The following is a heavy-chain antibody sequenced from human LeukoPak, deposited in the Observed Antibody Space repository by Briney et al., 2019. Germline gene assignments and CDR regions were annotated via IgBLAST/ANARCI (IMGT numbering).Heavy chain of an antibody. J-gene: IGHJ4*02. Sequence: PGGSLRFSCAASGFTFSTYGMHWVRQAPGKGLEWVAFIRYDGNNKYYADFVKGRFTISRDNSKNTLYLHINSLRTEDTAVYYCAKIEGKYQLAKVPDHWGQGTLVTVSS. CDR1: GFTFSTYG. V-gene: IGHV3-30*02. CDR3: AKIEGKYQLAKVPDH. CDR2: IRYDGNNK. D-gene: IGHD2-2*01.